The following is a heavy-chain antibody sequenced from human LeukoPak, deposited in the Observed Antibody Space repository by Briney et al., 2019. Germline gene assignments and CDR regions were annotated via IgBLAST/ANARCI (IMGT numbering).Heavy chain of an antibody. J-gene: IGHJ4*02. Sequence: PGGSLRLSCAASGFTFSSYSMNWVRQAPGKGLEWVSSISSSSSYIYYADSVKGRFTISRDNAKNSLYLQMNSLRAEDTALYYCAKVPSADILTYRYYFDYWGQGTLVTVSS. CDR1: GFTFSSYS. V-gene: IGHV3-21*04. CDR3: AKVPSADILTYRYYFDY. D-gene: IGHD3-9*01. CDR2: ISSSSSYI.